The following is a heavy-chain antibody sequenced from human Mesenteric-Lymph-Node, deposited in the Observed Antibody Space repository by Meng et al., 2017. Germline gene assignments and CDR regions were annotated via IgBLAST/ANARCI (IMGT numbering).Heavy chain of an antibody. CDR1: GFTFSSYW. V-gene: IGHV3-7*01. CDR2: INQDGSEK. D-gene: IGHD1-26*01. J-gene: IGHJ3*02. CDR3: ARDRYTKWELPRGAFDI. Sequence: GGSLRLSCAASGFTFSSYWMSWVRQAPGKGLEWVANINQDGSEKNYVDSVKGRFTISRDNAKNSLYLQMNSLRAEDTAVYYCARDRYTKWELPRGAFDIWGQGTMVTVSS.